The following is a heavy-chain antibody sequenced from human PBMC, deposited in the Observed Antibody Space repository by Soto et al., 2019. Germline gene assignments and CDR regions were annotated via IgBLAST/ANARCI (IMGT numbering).Heavy chain of an antibody. CDR3: ARGPKSLVGATIGYFQH. J-gene: IGHJ1*01. V-gene: IGHV4-31*03. D-gene: IGHD1-26*01. CDR1: GGSISSGGYY. CDR2: IYYSGST. Sequence: SETLSLTCTVSGGSISSGGYYWSWIRQHPGKGLEWIGYIYYSGSTYYNPSLKSRVTISVDTSKNQFSLKLSSVTAADTAVYYCARGPKSLVGATIGYFQHWGQGTLVTVSS.